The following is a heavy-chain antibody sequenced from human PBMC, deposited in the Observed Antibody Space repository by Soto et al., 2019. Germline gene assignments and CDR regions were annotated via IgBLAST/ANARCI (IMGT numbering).Heavy chain of an antibody. CDR3: HGDVQSIYGDCAGGDAFDI. Sequence: EVQLVESGGGLVQPAGSLRLSCAASGFTVSSNYMSWVRQAPGKGLEWVSVIYSGGSTYYADSGKGRFTISRNSSKNTLYLQMNSLRVEDTAVYYWHGDVQSIYGDCAGGDAFDIWGQGTMVTVSS. J-gene: IGHJ3*02. V-gene: IGHV3-53*04. CDR1: GFTVSSNY. D-gene: IGHD4-17*01. CDR2: IYSGGST.